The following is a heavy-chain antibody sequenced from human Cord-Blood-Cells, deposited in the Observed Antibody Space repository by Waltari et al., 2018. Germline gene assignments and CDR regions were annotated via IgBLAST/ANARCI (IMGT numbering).Heavy chain of an antibody. CDR3: ARVGYYDSSGYHGDY. D-gene: IGHD3-22*01. V-gene: IGHV4-34*01. Sequence: QVQLQQWGAGLLKPSETLSLTCAVYGGSFSGYYWSWIRQPPGKGLEWIGEINQSGSPNYNPSLKSRVTISGDTSKNQFSLKLSAVTAADTAVYYCARVGYYDSSGYHGDYWGQGTLVTVSS. CDR2: INQSGSP. CDR1: GGSFSGYY. J-gene: IGHJ4*02.